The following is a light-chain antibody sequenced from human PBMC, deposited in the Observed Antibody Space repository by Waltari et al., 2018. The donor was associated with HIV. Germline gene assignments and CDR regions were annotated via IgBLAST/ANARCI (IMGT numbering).Light chain of an antibody. V-gene: IGKV3D-15*01. CDR3: QQYKYWPET. CDR2: DAS. CDR1: QNITNK. J-gene: IGKJ1*01. Sequence: EVVLTQAPTTLPVSLGDGASLSCRASQNITNKLGWYQQKAGQAPRLLIYDASRRATAIPDRFSGSGSGTEFNLTISRLVFEDVAVYVCQQYKYWPETFGQGTKVEIK.